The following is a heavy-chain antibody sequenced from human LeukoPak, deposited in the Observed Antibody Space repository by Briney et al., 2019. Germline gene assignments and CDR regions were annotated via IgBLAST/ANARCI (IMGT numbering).Heavy chain of an antibody. Sequence: GGSLRLSCAASGFTFSSYGMHWVRQAPGKGLEWVAFLRYDGTNKYYADSVKGRFTISRDNSKNTLYLQMNSLRAEDMAVYYCARDWFHAIDYWGQGTLVTVSS. CDR2: LRYDGTNK. D-gene: IGHD2/OR15-2a*01. CDR1: GFTFSSYG. V-gene: IGHV3-30*02. CDR3: ARDWFHAIDY. J-gene: IGHJ4*02.